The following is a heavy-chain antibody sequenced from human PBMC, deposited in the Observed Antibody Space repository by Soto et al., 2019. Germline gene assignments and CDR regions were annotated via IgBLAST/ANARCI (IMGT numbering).Heavy chain of an antibody. CDR3: ARVPPLTVAVALDY. CDR1: GGSISSYY. V-gene: IGHV4-59*01. D-gene: IGHD6-19*01. CDR2: IYYSGST. J-gene: IGHJ4*02. Sequence: SETLSLTCTVSGGSISSYYWSWIRQPPGKGLEWIGYIYYSGSTNYNPSLKSRVTISVDTSKNQFSLKLSSVTAANTAVYYCARVPPLTVAVALDYWGQGTLVTVSS.